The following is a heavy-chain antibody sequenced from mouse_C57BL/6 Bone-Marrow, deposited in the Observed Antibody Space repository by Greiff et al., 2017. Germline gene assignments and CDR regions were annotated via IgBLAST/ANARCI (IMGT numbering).Heavy chain of an antibody. Sequence: VKLMESGPGLVAPSQSLSITCTVSGFSLTSYGVHWVRQPPGKGLEWLVVIWSDGSTTYNSDLKSRLGISKDNTNSQILLKMNSLQTYDTAMYYCARHGANWDYAMDYWGQGTSVTVSS. D-gene: IGHD4-1*01. CDR1: GFSLTSYG. V-gene: IGHV2-6*02. CDR3: ARHGANWDYAMDY. J-gene: IGHJ4*01. CDR2: IWSDGST.